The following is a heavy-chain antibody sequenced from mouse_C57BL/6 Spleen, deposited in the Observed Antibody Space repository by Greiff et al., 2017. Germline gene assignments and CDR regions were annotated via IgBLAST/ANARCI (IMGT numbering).Heavy chain of an antibody. J-gene: IGHJ4*01. CDR1: GFTFSDYG. CDR3: ARLQRSYAMDY. CDR2: ISNLAYSI. V-gene: IGHV5-15*01. Sequence: EVQLQESGGGLVQPGGSLKLSCAASGFTFSDYGMAWVRQAPRKGPEWVAFISNLAYSIYYADTVTGRFTISRENAKDTLYLEMSSLRSEDTAMYYCARLQRSYAMDYWGQGTSVTVSS.